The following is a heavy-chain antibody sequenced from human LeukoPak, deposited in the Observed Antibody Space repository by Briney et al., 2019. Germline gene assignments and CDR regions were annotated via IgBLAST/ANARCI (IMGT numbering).Heavy chain of an antibody. V-gene: IGHV5-51*01. D-gene: IGHD2-2*01. CDR1: GYSFTKFW. Sequence: GESLRISCKGSGYSFTKFWIGWVRHMPGKGLEWMGIIYPGDSDIRYSPSFQGQVTLLVDTSISTAYLQWSSLKASDTAMYYCARRGMWYQLHDAFDIWGQGTMVTVSS. CDR2: IYPGDSDI. CDR3: ARRGMWYQLHDAFDI. J-gene: IGHJ3*02.